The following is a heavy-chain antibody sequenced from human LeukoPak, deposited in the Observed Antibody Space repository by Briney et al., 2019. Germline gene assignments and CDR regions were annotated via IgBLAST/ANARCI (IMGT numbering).Heavy chain of an antibody. CDR1: GGSISSGSYY. CDR2: IYTSGST. Sequence: SETLSLTCTVSGGSISSGSYYWSWIRQPAGKGLEWIGRIYTSGSTNYNPSLKSRVTISVDTSKNQFSLKLSSVTAADTAVYYCARIVVTHYYYYYMDVWGKGTTVTVSS. CDR3: ARIVVTHYYYYYMDV. J-gene: IGHJ6*03. V-gene: IGHV4-61*02. D-gene: IGHD3-22*01.